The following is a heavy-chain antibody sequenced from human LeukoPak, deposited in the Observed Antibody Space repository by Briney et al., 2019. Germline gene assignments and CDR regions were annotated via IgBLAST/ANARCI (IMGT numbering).Heavy chain of an antibody. CDR1: GGSVNTYY. V-gene: IGHV4-59*02. CDR2: SHHSGTT. J-gene: IGHJ5*02. D-gene: IGHD3-10*01. CDR3: ARTLSHGSADP. Sequence: SETLSLTCTVSGGSVNTYYWSWFRQPPGRGLEWIAYSHHSGTTRYNPTLMSRVTISLDTSKNQISLKLSSVTAADTAIYYCARTLSHGSADPWGQGTLVTVSS.